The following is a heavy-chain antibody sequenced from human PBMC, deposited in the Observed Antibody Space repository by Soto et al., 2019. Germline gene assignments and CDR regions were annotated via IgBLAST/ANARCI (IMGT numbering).Heavy chain of an antibody. CDR2: MNPNSGNT. CDR3: ARDDHFGSYTFDY. J-gene: IGHJ4*02. D-gene: IGHD1-26*01. Sequence: ASVKVSFESSVYTFTSYDINWVRQATGQGLEWMGWMNPNSGNTGYAQKFQGRVTMTRNTSISTAYMELSSLRSEDTAVYYCARDDHFGSYTFDYWGQGTLVTVSS. V-gene: IGHV1-8*01. CDR1: VYTFTSYD.